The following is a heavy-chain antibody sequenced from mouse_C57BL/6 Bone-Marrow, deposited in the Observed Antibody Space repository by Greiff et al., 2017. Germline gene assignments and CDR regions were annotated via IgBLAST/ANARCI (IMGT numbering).Heavy chain of an antibody. D-gene: IGHD2-3*01. Sequence: QVQLQQPGAELVKPGASVKMSCKASGYTFTSYWITWVKQRPGQGLEWIGDIYPGSGSTNYNEKFKSKATLTVDTSSSTAYMQLSSLTSEDTAFYCCARDGPWYFDVWGTGTTVTVSA. V-gene: IGHV1-55*01. CDR2: IYPGSGST. J-gene: IGHJ1*03. CDR3: ARDGPWYFDV. CDR1: GYTFTSYW.